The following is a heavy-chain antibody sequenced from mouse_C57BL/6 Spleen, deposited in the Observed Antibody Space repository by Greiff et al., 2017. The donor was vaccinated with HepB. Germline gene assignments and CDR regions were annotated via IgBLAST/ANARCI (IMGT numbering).Heavy chain of an antibody. CDR2: VYPYNGGT. J-gene: IGHJ1*03. Sequence: EVQLQQSGPVLVKPGPSVKISCKASGFKFTDYYMHWVKQSHGKSLEWIGLVYPYNGGTSYNQKLKGKATLTVDTSSSTAYMELNSLTSEDSSVYYCARSAYGSSLYWYFDVWGTGTTVTVSS. CDR1: GFKFTDYY. V-gene: IGHV1-36*01. D-gene: IGHD1-1*01. CDR3: ARSAYGSSLYWYFDV.